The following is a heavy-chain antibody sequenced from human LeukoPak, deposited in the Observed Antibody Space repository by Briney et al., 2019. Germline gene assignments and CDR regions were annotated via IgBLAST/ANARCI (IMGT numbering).Heavy chain of an antibody. D-gene: IGHD5-12*01. Sequence: GGSLRLSCAASGFTFSSYGMHWVRQAPGKGLEWVAVISYDGSNKYYADSVKGRFTISRDNSKNTLYLQMNSLRSEDTAVYYCAREGGGYGHEGIPFDYWGQGTLVTVSS. CDR2: ISYDGSNK. CDR1: GFTFSSYG. J-gene: IGHJ4*02. CDR3: AREGGGYGHEGIPFDY. V-gene: IGHV3-30*03.